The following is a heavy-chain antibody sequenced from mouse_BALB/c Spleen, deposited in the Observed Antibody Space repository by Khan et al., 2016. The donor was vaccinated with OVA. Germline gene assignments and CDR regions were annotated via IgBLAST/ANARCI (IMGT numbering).Heavy chain of an antibody. V-gene: IGHV3-2*02. J-gene: IGHJ2*01. D-gene: IGHD2-4*01. CDR1: GYSITSGYA. CDR2: ISYSGGT. CDR3: ARGYYDEYYFDY. Sequence: EVQLQESGPGLVKPSQSLSLTCTVTGYSITSGYAWNWIRQFPGNKLEWMGYISYSGGTSYNPSLKSRISITRDTSKNQFFLQLNSVTTEDTATYYCARGYYDEYYFDYWGQGTPLTVSS.